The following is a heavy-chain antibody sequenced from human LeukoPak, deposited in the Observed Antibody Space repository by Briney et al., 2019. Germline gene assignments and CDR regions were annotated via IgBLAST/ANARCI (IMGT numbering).Heavy chain of an antibody. CDR3: AREPPFGITRYYFDY. J-gene: IGHJ4*02. Sequence: PGGSLRLSCAASGFTFSSYSMNWVRQAPGKGLEWVSYISSSSSTIYYADSVKGRFTISRDNAKNSLYLQMNSLRAEDTAVYYCAREPPFGITRYYFDYWGQGTLVTVSS. V-gene: IGHV3-48*01. CDR2: ISSSSSTI. CDR1: GFTFSSYS. D-gene: IGHD1-14*01.